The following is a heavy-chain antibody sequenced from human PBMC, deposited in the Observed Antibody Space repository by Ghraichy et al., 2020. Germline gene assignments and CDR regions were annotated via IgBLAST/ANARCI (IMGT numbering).Heavy chain of an antibody. CDR1: GLTFSNFW. V-gene: IGHV3-7*01. Sequence: LSLTCAASGLTFSNFWMSWVRQAPGKGKEWVANIKQDGSEKYYVDSVKGRFTISRDNAKNSLYLQMNSLRVEDTAVYYCARYYYGLAWGYWGQGTLVTVSS. CDR2: IKQDGSEK. CDR3: ARYYYGLAWGY. D-gene: IGHD3-10*01. J-gene: IGHJ4*02.